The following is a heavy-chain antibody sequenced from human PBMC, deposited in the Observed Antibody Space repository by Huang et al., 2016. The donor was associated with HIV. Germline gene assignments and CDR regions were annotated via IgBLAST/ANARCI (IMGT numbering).Heavy chain of an antibody. J-gene: IGHJ5*01. Sequence: QVQLEQWGAGLLKPSETLSLTCAVYGGSFSGYFWNWIRQSPGKGLEWIGQINHAGVTDYNPSLKSRATISVDTSKNQFSLKLTSVTAADTAIYYCAGEIMISFGGPFDSWGHGNLVTVSS. CDR1: GGSFSGYF. CDR3: AGEIMISFGGPFDS. D-gene: IGHD3-16*01. CDR2: INHAGVT. V-gene: IGHV4-34*02.